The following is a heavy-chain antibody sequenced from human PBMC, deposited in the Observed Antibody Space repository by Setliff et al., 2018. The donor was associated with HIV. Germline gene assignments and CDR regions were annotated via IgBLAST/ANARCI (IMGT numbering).Heavy chain of an antibody. CDR1: GFTFTYHA. Sequence: GGSLRLSCAASGFTFTYHAMTWVRQTPGKGLEWVAGINGDGDSRYYAESVKGRFTVSRDNSKDTLYLQMNDLRAEDTALYYCGKDYTRTFWEYNWYDVWGQGTLVTVSS. J-gene: IGHJ5*02. CDR3: GKDYTRTFWEYNWYDV. CDR2: INGDGDSR. V-gene: IGHV3-23*01. D-gene: IGHD3-3*01.